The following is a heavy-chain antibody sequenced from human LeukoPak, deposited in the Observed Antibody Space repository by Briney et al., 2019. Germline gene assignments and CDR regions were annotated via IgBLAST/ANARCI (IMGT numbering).Heavy chain of an antibody. CDR2: ISSSSSSTI. CDR3: ARGPYDLGAFDI. D-gene: IGHD3-22*01. CDR1: GFTFSSYS. Sequence: GGSLRLSCAASGFTFSSYSMNWVRQAPGKGLEWVSYISSSSSSTIYYADSVKGRFTISRDNAKNSLYLQMNSLRAEDTAVYYCARGPYDLGAFDIWGQGTIVTVSS. J-gene: IGHJ3*02. V-gene: IGHV3-48*04.